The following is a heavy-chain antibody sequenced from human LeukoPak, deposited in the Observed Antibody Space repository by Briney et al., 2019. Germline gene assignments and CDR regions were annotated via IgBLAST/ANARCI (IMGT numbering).Heavy chain of an antibody. CDR1: GGTFSSYA. CDR2: IIPIFGTA. CDR3: ATSDRTNGVCPNY. V-gene: IGHV1-69*13. D-gene: IGHD2-8*01. J-gene: IGHJ4*02. Sequence: GASVKVSCKASGGTFSSYAISWVRQAPGQGLEWMGGIIPIFGTANYAQKFQGRVTITADESTSTAYMELSSLRSEDTAVYYCATSDRTNGVCPNYWGQGTLVTVSS.